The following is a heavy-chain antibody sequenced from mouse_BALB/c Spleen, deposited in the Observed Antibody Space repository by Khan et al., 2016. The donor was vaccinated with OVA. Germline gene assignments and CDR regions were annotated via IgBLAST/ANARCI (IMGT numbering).Heavy chain of an antibody. CDR1: GFNIKDYY. J-gene: IGHJ3*01. V-gene: IGHV14-1*02. CDR3: ARDGYSPWFAY. Sequence: VQLQQSGAELVRPGALVKLSCKASGFNIKDYYMHWVKQRPEQGLVWIGRIDPENGDTIYDPKFQGKARITSDTSSNTAYLQLSSLTSEDTAVYYCARDGYSPWFAYWGQGTLVTVSA. CDR2: IDPENGDT. D-gene: IGHD2-3*01.